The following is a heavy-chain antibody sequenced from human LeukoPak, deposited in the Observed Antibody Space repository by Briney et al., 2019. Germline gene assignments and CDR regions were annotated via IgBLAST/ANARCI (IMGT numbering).Heavy chain of an antibody. J-gene: IGHJ4*02. Sequence: GESLRLSCAASGFTFSTYSMNWVRQAPGKGLEWVSSISRSSTYIYYVDSVKGRFTISRDDAKNSLYLQMNSLRAEDTAVYYCARVRSDFWTAVAYWGQGTLVTVSS. CDR1: GFTFSTYS. D-gene: IGHD3/OR15-3a*01. V-gene: IGHV3-21*01. CDR3: ARVRSDFWTAVAY. CDR2: ISRSSTYI.